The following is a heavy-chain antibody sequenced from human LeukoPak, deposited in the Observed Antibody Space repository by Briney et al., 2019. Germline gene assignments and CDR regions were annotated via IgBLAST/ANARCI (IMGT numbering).Heavy chain of an antibody. CDR1: GGSISSGGYY. CDR2: IYYSGNT. V-gene: IGHV4-61*03. D-gene: IGHD3-10*01. J-gene: IGHJ4*02. CDR3: ARALYGSGVFDS. Sequence: SETLSLTCTVSGGSISSGGYYWSWIRQHPGKGLEWIGYIYYSGNTNYNPSLKSRVTISVDTSKNHFSLKLSSVTSADTAVYYCARALYGSGVFDSWGQGTLVTVSS.